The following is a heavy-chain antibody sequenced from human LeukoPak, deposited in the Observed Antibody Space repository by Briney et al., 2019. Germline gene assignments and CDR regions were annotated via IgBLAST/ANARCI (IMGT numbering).Heavy chain of an antibody. D-gene: IGHD2-2*02. V-gene: IGHV3-7*01. CDR1: GFTFSSYW. J-gene: IGHJ4*02. CDR3: ARDPSLEYQLLYPIDY. Sequence: GGSLRLSCAASGFTFSSYWMSWVRQAPGKGLEWVANIKQDGSEKYYVDSVKGRFTISRDNAKNSLYLQMNSLRAEDTAVYYCARDPSLEYQLLYPIDYWGQGTLVTVSS. CDR2: IKQDGSEK.